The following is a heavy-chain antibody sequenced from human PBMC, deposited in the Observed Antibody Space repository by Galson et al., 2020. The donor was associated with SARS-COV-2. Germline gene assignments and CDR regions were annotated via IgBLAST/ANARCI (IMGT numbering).Heavy chain of an antibody. CDR2: ISPSGPT. D-gene: IGHD6-13*01. CDR3: GREQHPNNWFNS. V-gene: IGHV4-4*02. Sequence: SETLSLTCAVSGASISSGHWWSWVRQPPGKGREWIGEISPSGPTNYNPSLRSRVTMSVDKSKNQFSLKLSSVTAADTAVYYCGREQHPNNWFNSWGKGTLVTASS. J-gene: IGHJ5*01. CDR1: GASISSGHW.